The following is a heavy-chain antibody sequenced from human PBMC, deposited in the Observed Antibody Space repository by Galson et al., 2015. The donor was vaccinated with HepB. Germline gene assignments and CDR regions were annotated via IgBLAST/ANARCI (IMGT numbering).Heavy chain of an antibody. CDR1: GFTFSSYS. Sequence: SLRLSCAASGFTFSSYSMNWVRQAPGKGLEWVSSISSSSSYIYYADSVKGRFTISRDNAKNSLYLQMNSLRAEDTAVYCCARDHFLPAADPGDYYYYYMDVWGKGTTVTVSS. CDR3: ARDHFLPAADPGDYYYYYMDV. V-gene: IGHV3-21*01. J-gene: IGHJ6*03. CDR2: ISSSSSYI. D-gene: IGHD2-2*01.